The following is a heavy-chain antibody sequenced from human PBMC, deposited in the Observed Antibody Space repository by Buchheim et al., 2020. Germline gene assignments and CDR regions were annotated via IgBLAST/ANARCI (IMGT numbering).Heavy chain of an antibody. CDR3: ARDYLVFWSGYENPPHYMDV. D-gene: IGHD3-3*01. V-gene: IGHV4-61*01. J-gene: IGHJ6*03. CDR1: GGSVSSGSYY. CDR2: IYYSGST. Sequence: QVQLQESGPGLVKPSETLSLTCTVSGGSVSSGSYYWSWIRQPPGKGLEWIGYIYYSGSTNYNPSLKSRVTISVDTSKNQFSLKLSSVTAADTAVYYCARDYLVFWSGYENPPHYMDVWGKGTT.